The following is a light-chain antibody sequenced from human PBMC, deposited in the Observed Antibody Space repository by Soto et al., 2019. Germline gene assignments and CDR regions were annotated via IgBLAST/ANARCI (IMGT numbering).Light chain of an antibody. J-gene: IGKJ5*01. CDR3: QQDNSFPLT. Sequence: DIQMTQPPSSVSASVGDRVTITCRASQGIRSWLAWYQQKPGKAPKLLIYAASSLPSGVPSRFSGSGSGTDFTLTISSPEPEDFATYYCQQDNSFPLTFGQGTRLEIK. CDR1: QGIRSW. CDR2: AAS. V-gene: IGKV1-12*01.